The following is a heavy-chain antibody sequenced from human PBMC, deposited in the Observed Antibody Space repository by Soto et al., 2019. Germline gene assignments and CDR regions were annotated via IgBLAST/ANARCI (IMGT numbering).Heavy chain of an antibody. CDR2: IIPIFGTA. J-gene: IGHJ5*02. Sequence: ASVKVSCKASGGTFSSYAISWVRQAPGQGLEWMGGIIPIFGTANYAQKFQGRVTITADESTSTAYMELSSLRSEDTAVYYCARDVADYDFWSGYLNPNWFDPWGQGTLVTVSS. D-gene: IGHD3-3*01. V-gene: IGHV1-69*13. CDR1: GGTFSSYA. CDR3: ARDVADYDFWSGYLNPNWFDP.